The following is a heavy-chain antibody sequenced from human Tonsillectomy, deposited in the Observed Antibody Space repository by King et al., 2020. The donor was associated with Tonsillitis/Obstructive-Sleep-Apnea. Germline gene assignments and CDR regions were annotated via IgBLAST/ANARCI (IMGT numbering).Heavy chain of an antibody. V-gene: IGHV4-34*01. J-gene: IGHJ5*02. D-gene: IGHD3-16*01. CDR2: INHSGST. Sequence: QLQQWGAGLLKPSETLSLTCAVYGGSFSGYYWSWIRQPPGKGLEWIGEINHSGSTNYNPSLKSRVTISVDTSKNQFSLKLSSVTAADTAVYYCARGREYLNYDYVWGSFPNWFDPWGQGTLVTVSS. CDR3: ARGREYLNYDYVWGSFPNWFDP. CDR1: GGSFSGYY.